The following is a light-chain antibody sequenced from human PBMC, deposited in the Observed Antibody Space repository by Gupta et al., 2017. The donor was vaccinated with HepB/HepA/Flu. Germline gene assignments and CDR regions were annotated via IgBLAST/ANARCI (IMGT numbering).Light chain of an antibody. CDR1: QSVSSSY. CDR2: GAS. J-gene: IGKJ1*01. Sequence: ELVLTQSPGTLSLSPGDRATLSCTASQSVSSSYFAWYQQKPGQAPRLLIYGASSRATGIPDRFSGSGSGTDFTLTISRLEPEDFAVYYCQRYGSSPPTFGYGTKVEIK. V-gene: IGKV3-20*01. CDR3: QRYGSSPPT.